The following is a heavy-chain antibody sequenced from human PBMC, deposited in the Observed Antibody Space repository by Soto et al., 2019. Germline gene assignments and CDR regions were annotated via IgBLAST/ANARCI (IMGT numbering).Heavy chain of an antibody. Sequence: GPGPYGTSETLSLTCSVSGAALNSGNYYWSWIRQVPGKGLEWIGHIYVTGAVDYNPSLRDRITISQDTSERQFSLNLRLVTAAGTAVYYCARLRIATNNYKWFDPWGQGTLVTVSS. J-gene: IGHJ5*02. D-gene: IGHD2-21*01. CDR3: ARLRIATNNYKWFDP. V-gene: IGHV4-31*03. CDR1: GAALNSGNYY. CDR2: IYVTGAV.